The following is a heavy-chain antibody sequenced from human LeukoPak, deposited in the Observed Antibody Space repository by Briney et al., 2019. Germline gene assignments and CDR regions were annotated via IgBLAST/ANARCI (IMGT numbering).Heavy chain of an antibody. J-gene: IGHJ2*01. CDR2: IYYSGST. V-gene: IGHV4-59*01. CDR3: ARGVHGDYRWYFDL. Sequence: SETLSLTCTVSGGSMSSYYWSWIRQPPEKGLEWIGYIYYSGSTNYNPSLKSRVTISVDTSKNQFSLKLSSVTAADTAVYYCARGVHGDYRWYFDLWGRGTLVTVSS. D-gene: IGHD4-17*01. CDR1: GGSMSSYY.